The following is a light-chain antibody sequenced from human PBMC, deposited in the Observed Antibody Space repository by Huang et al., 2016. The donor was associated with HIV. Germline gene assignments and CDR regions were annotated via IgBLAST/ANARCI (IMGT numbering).Light chain of an antibody. J-gene: IGKJ2*01. CDR2: GAS. CDR1: DNVVNS. CDR3: QQRHNTPHP. Sequence: DIQMTQSPSSLSASVGDRVTITCRTSDNVVNSLNWYQQKPGAAPVLLIDGASNLQTGCASRFSGGGSGSDFTLPIPNLRPEDFATYYCQQRHNTPHPFGQGTKLE. V-gene: IGKV1-39*01.